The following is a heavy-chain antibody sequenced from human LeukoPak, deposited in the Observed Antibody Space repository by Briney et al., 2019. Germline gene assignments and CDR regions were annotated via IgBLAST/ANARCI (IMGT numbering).Heavy chain of an antibody. V-gene: IGHV4-39*07. D-gene: IGHD2-15*01. CDR2: IFYGGNT. CDR1: GGSISSSSQP. CDR3: ARDSYCSGGSYCSGYY. J-gene: IGHJ4*02. Sequence: SETLSLTCTVSGGSISSSSQPWGWIRQPPGKGLEWIGLIFYGGNTDYSPSLKSRITISIDTSLNQFSLKLSSVTAADTAVYYCARDSYCSGGSYCSGYYWGQGTLVTVSS.